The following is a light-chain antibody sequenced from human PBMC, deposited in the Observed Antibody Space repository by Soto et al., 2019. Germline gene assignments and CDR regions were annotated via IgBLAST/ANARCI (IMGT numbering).Light chain of an antibody. CDR2: EVD. V-gene: IGLV2-8*01. Sequence: QSALTQPPSASGAPGQSVTITCTGTSSDVGRNHYVSWYQFLPGRVPKVMIYEVDKRPSGVPDRFSGSRSGNTASLTVSGLQPEDEGEYFCSSYAGSANLLFGGGTKVT. CDR3: SSYAGSANLL. J-gene: IGLJ2*01. CDR1: SSDVGRNHY.